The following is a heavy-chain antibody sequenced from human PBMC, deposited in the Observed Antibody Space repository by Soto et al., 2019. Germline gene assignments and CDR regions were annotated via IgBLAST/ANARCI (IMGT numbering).Heavy chain of an antibody. CDR3: AKGVRRKDGIAAAGTAFDI. Sequence: AVGSLRLSCAASGFSFVTYGFHWVRQTPGKGLEWVAVIWHDGSNKYYADSVKGRFTISRDNSKNTLYLQMNSLRAEDTAVYYCAKGVRRKDGIAAAGTAFDIWGQGTMVTVSS. CDR2: IWHDGSNK. CDR1: GFSFVTYG. D-gene: IGHD6-13*01. J-gene: IGHJ3*02. V-gene: IGHV3-33*06.